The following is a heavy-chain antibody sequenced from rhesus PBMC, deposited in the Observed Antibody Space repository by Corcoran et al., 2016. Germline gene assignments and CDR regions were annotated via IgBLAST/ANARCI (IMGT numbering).Heavy chain of an antibody. V-gene: IGHV4S10*01. CDR3: ARDRRWYYNIWTVENYFDY. D-gene: IGHD3-3*01. J-gene: IGHJ4*01. CDR2: IYGSSTRT. Sequence: QVQLQESGPGVVKPSETLSLTCAVSGGSISDSYRWSWIRQPPGKGLEWIGYIYGSSTRTNYNPSLRSRVTISKDTSKNPFSLKLSSVTAADTAVYYCARDRRWYYNIWTVENYFDYWGQGVLVTVSS. CDR1: GGSISDSYR.